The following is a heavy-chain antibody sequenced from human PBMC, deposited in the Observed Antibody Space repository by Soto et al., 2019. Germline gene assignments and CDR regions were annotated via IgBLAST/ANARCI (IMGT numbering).Heavy chain of an antibody. D-gene: IGHD6-19*01. J-gene: IGHJ5*02. CDR2: ISAYNSNT. Sequence: ASVKVSCKASGYTFTSYGIRWVRQAPGQGLEWMGWISAYNSNTKYAQKFQDRVTMATVTSTATAYMELRSLRPDDTAVYYCARDWGTWTLAVAGPWGQGTLVTVS. CDR3: ARDWGTWTLAVAGP. V-gene: IGHV1-18*01. CDR1: GYTFTSYG.